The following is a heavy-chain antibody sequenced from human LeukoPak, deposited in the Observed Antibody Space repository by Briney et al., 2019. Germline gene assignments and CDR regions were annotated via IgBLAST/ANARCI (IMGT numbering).Heavy chain of an antibody. CDR3: AKTAATDYFDY. D-gene: IGHD2-15*01. Sequence: GGSLRLSCAASGFTFSSYGMHWVRQAPGKGLEWVAVISYDGSNKYYADSVKGRFTISRGNSKNTLYLQMNSLRAEDTAVYYCAKTAATDYFDYWGQGTLVTVSS. V-gene: IGHV3-30*18. J-gene: IGHJ4*02. CDR2: ISYDGSNK. CDR1: GFTFSSYG.